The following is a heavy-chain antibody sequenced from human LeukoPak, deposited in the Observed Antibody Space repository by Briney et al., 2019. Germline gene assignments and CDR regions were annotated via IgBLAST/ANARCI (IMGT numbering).Heavy chain of an antibody. CDR2: INPSGGST. CDR1: GYTFTRYY. CDR3: ARIAPGETAAAAY. Sequence: ASVKVSCKASGYTFTRYYMHWVRQAPGQGLEWMGIINPSGGSTSYAQKFQGRVTMTRDMSTSTVYMELSSLRSEDTAVYYCARIAPGETAAAAYWGQGTLVTVSS. J-gene: IGHJ4*02. V-gene: IGHV1-46*01. D-gene: IGHD6-13*01.